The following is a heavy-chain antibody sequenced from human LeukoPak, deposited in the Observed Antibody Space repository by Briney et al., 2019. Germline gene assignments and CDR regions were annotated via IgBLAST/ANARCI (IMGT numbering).Heavy chain of an antibody. V-gene: IGHV3-74*01. CDR1: GFTFSNHW. Sequence: PGGSLRLSCAASGFTFSNHWMHWVRQVPGKGLVWVSRISTDGSATTYADSVKGRFTISRDNAKNSLYLQMNSLRAEDTAVYYCARENFDYWGQGTLVTVSS. CDR3: ARENFDY. CDR2: ISTDGSAT. J-gene: IGHJ4*02.